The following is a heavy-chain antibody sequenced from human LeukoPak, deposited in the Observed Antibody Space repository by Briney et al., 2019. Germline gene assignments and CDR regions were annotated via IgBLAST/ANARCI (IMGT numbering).Heavy chain of an antibody. J-gene: IGHJ4*02. CDR2: INAYNGNT. CDR1: GYTFPNYV. V-gene: IGHV1-18*01. D-gene: IGHD3-9*01. Sequence: ASVKVSRQASGYTFPNYVISWVRPPPGKGLEWMGWINAYNGNTNYAQKLQGKVTMTTDTSTRTAYMELRSLRSDYPAEYYCARFQARYFDYWGQGTLVTVSS. CDR3: ARFQARYFDY.